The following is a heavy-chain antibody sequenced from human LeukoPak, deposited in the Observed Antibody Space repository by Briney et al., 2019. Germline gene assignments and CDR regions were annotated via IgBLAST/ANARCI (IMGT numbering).Heavy chain of an antibody. D-gene: IGHD3-10*01. Sequence: SVKVSCKASGGTFSSYAISWVRQAPGQGLEWMGGIIPIFGTANYAQKFQGRVTITTDESTRTDYMELSSLRSEDTAVYYCARFPHSSPNSGWFDPWGQATLVSVCS. CDR1: GGTFSSYA. V-gene: IGHV1-69*05. CDR3: ARFPHSSPNSGWFDP. CDR2: IIPIFGTA. J-gene: IGHJ5*02.